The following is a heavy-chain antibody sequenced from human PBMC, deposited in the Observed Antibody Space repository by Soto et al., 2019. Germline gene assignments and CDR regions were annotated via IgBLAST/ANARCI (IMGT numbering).Heavy chain of an antibody. J-gene: IGHJ4*02. CDR1: GGTFSSYA. CDR3: AGFRNYYDIALDY. CDR2: IIPIFGTA. Sequence: SVKVSCKASGGTFSSYAISWVRQAPGQGLEWMGGIIPIFGTANYAQKFQGRVTITADKSTSTAYMELRSLRSDDTAVYYCAGFRNYYDIALDYWGQGTLVTVSS. D-gene: IGHD3-22*01. V-gene: IGHV1-69*06.